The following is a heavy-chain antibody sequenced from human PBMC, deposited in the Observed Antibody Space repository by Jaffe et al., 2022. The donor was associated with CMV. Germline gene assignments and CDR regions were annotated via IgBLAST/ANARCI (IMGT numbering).Heavy chain of an antibody. J-gene: IGHJ4*02. CDR1: GFTVSTNY. D-gene: IGHD2-21*01. Sequence: EAQVVESGGGLVQPGGSLRLSCVASGFTVSTNYMNWVRQAPGKALEWVSVIHSGGSTYYADSVKGRFTISRDNSKNTVYLHMTSLRAEDTALYYCAGGGMWSPGHWGLGTQVTVSS. V-gene: IGHV3-66*01. CDR2: IHSGGST. CDR3: AGGGMWSPGH.